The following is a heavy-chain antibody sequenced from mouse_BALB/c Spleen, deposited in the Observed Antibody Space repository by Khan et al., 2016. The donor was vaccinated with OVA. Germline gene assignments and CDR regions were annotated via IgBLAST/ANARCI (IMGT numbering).Heavy chain of an antibody. CDR1: GYTFANFY. CDR2: LYPGNVNI. V-gene: IGHV1S56*01. J-gene: IGHJ3*01. CDR3: ARECYYGNYRAWFAY. Sequence: QVQLKESGPELVKPGASVRISCKASGYTFANFYIHWVRQRPGQGLEWIGWLYPGNVNIKNNAKFKGKATLTADKSSSTTYMQLSSLTSEDSAVYFCARECYYGNYRAWFAYWGQGTLVTVSA. D-gene: IGHD2-1*01.